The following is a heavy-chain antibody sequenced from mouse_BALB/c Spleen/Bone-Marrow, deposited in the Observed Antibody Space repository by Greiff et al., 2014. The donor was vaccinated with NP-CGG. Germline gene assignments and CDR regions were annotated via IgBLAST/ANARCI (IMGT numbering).Heavy chain of an antibody. J-gene: IGHJ3*01. V-gene: IGHV1S81*02. D-gene: IGHD2-4*01. CDR1: GYTFTSYW. CDR2: INPSNGRT. CDR3: ARRGITLAY. Sequence: QVQLQQSGAELVKPGASVKLSCKASGYTFTSYWMHWVKQRPGQGLEWIGEINPSNGRTNYNEKFKSKATLTVDKSSSTAYMQLSSLTSEDSAVYYCARRGITLAYWGQGTLVTVSA.